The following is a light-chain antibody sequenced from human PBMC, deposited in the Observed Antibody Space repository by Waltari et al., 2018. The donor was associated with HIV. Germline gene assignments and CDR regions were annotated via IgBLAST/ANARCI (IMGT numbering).Light chain of an antibody. V-gene: IGKV1-5*03. CDR2: KAS. CDR3: QQYNSYSMYT. CDR1: QSISNW. J-gene: IGKJ2*01. Sequence: IQLTPSPSTLPASVGDRVTIPCRTNQSISNWLAWYQQKPGKAPKLLIYKASRLESGVPSRFSGSGSGTEFTLTISSLQPEDFATYYCQQYNSYSMYTFGQGTKLEIK.